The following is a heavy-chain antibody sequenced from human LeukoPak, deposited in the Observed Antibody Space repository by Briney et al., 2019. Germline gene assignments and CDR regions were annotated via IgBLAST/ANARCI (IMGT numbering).Heavy chain of an antibody. J-gene: IGHJ4*02. CDR1: GFTFTGYA. V-gene: IGHV3-23*01. D-gene: IGHD1-26*01. CDR2: VTSVGPI. Sequence: GGSLRLSCVASGFTFTGYAFSWVRQTPGKGLERVSTVTSVGPISYADSVKGRFTISRDTSNNTVSLQMNSLTVDDTALYFCARQFLVGGSLSPFDHWGQGSLVAVSA. CDR3: ARQFLVGGSLSPFDH.